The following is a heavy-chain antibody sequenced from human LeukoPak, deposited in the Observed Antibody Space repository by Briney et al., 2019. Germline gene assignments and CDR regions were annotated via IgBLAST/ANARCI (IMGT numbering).Heavy chain of an antibody. V-gene: IGHV1-2*06. D-gene: IGHD3-22*01. CDR2: INPNSGGT. Sequence: ASVKVSCKASGYTFTGYYMHWVRQAPGQGLEWMGRINPNSGGTNYAQKFQGRVTMTRDTSISTAYMELSRLRSDDTAVYYCARAFYYDRSSHFDYWGQGTLVTVS. CDR1: GYTFTGYY. CDR3: ARAFYYDRSSHFDY. J-gene: IGHJ4*02.